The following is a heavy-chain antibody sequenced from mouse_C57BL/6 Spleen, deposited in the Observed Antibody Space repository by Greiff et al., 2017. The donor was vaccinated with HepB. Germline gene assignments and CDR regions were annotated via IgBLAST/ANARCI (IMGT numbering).Heavy chain of an antibody. CDR3: ARRDGPKGDYFDY. J-gene: IGHJ2*01. Sequence: QVQLQQPGAELVKPGASVKLSCKASGYTFTSYWMQWVKQRPGQGLEWIGEIDPSDSYTNYNQKFKGKATLTVDTSSSTAYMQLSSLTSEDSAVYYCARRDGPKGDYFDYWGQGTTLTVSS. D-gene: IGHD2-3*01. CDR2: IDPSDSYT. V-gene: IGHV1-50*01. CDR1: GYTFTSYW.